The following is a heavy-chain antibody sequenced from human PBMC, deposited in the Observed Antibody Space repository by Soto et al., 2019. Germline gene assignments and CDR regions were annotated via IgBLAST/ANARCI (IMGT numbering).Heavy chain of an antibody. CDR1: GFTFSSSA. J-gene: IGHJ4*02. CDR2: IYSGGST. D-gene: IGHD2-15*01. Sequence: PGGSLRLSCAASGFTFSSSAMSWVRQAPGKGLEWVSVIYSGGSTYYADSVKGRFTISRHNSKNTLYLQMNSLRAEDTAVYYCARVPGTPHYYFYYWGQGTLLTISS. CDR3: ARVPGTPHYYFYY. V-gene: IGHV3-53*04.